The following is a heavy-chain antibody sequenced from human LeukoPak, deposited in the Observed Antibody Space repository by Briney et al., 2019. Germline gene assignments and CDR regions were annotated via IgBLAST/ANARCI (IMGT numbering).Heavy chain of an antibody. CDR2: IKQDGSEK. Sequence: GGSLRLSCAASGFTFSSYWMSWVRQAPGKGREWVANIKQDGSEKYYVDSVKGRFTISRDNAKNSLYLQMNSLRAEDTAVYYCARETTRGYYDSSGYYYVSWFDPWGQGTLVTVSS. V-gene: IGHV3-7*01. CDR3: ARETTRGYYDSSGYYYVSWFDP. D-gene: IGHD3-22*01. CDR1: GFTFSSYW. J-gene: IGHJ5*02.